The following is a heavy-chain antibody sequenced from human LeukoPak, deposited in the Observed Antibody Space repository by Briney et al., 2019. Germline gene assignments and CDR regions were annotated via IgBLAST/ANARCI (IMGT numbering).Heavy chain of an antibody. Sequence: XRXLPXKGLEWXXIIYPGDSDTRYSPSFQGQVTISADKSISTAYLQWSSLKASDTAMYYCASLMAAGTTGGFDYWGQGTLVTVSS. V-gene: IGHV5-51*01. J-gene: IGHJ4*02. CDR2: IYPGDSDT. D-gene: IGHD6-13*01. CDR3: ASLMAAGTTGGFDY.